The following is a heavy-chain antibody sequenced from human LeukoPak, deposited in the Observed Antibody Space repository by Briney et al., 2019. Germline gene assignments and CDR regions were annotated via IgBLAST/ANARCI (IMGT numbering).Heavy chain of an antibody. CDR3: ARGSSVWQQLKPGDY. D-gene: IGHD6-13*01. CDR1: GYTFTSYG. V-gene: IGHV1-18*01. J-gene: IGHJ4*02. CDR2: ISAYNGNT. Sequence: GASVKVSCKASGYTFTSYGISWVRQAPGQGLEWMGWISAYNGNTNYAQKLQGRVTMTTDTSTSTAYMELRSLRSDDTAVYYCARGSSVWQQLKPGDYWGQGTLVTVSS.